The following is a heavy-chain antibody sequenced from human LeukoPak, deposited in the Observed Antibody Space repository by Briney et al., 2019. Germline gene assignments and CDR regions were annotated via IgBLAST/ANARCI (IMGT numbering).Heavy chain of an antibody. V-gene: IGHV3-9*01. CDR2: ITWNSRVK. Sequence: PGRSLRLSCAASGFTFDNFAMHWVRQAPGKGLEWVSGITWNSRVKTYTPSVKGRFTISRDNAKNSLYLQMNSLRADDTAVYYCVGDWPGDSYGADPWGQGTLVTVSS. J-gene: IGHJ5*02. CDR3: VGDWPGDSYGADP. CDR1: GFTFDNFA. D-gene: IGHD5-18*01.